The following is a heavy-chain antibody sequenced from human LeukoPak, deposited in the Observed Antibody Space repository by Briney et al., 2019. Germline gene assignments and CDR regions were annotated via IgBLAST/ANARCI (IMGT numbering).Heavy chain of an antibody. CDR3: ARDSSGNDY. CDR2: IKEDGSEK. V-gene: IGHV3-7*01. J-gene: IGHJ4*02. D-gene: IGHD6-19*01. Sequence: GGSLRLSYVASGFTFSSYWMSWVRQTPGKGLEWVANIKEDGSEKYYVDSVKGRFTISRDNAKNSLYLEMSNLRAEDTAVYYCARDSSGNDYWGQGTLVTVSS. CDR1: GFTFSSYW.